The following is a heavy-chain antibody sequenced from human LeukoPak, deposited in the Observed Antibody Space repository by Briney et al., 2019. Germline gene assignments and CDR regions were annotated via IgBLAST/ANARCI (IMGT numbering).Heavy chain of an antibody. CDR1: GGSISSGSYY. CDR2: INHSGST. Sequence: SSETLSLTCTVSGGSISSGSYYWGWVRQPPGKGLEWIGEINHSGSTNYNPSLKSRVTISVDTSKNQFSLKLSSVTAADTAVYYCARSPRWLRFAHWGQGTLVTVGS. CDR3: ARSPRWLRFAH. V-gene: IGHV4-39*07. D-gene: IGHD5-12*01. J-gene: IGHJ4*02.